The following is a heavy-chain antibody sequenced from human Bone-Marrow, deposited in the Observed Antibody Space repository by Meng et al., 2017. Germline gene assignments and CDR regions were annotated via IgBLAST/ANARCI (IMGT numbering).Heavy chain of an antibody. CDR1: GYTFTGYY. V-gene: IGHV1-46*01. J-gene: IGHJ6*02. Sequence: ASVKVSCKASGYTFTGYYMHWVRQAPGQGLEWMGIINPSGGSTSYAQKFRGRVTMTRDTSTSTVYMELSSLRSEDTAVYYCARALPYGDLTWRYYYYGMDVWGQGTTVTVSS. CDR3: ARALPYGDLTWRYYYYGMDV. D-gene: IGHD4-17*01. CDR2: INPSGGST.